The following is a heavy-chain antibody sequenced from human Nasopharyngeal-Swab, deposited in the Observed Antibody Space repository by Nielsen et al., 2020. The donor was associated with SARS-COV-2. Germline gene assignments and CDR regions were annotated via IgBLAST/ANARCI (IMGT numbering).Heavy chain of an antibody. CDR2: IFPNRGGT. V-gene: IGHV1-2*02. J-gene: IGHJ4*02. D-gene: IGHD2-2*01. CDR3: ATVKSVEVPGAIGTYYFDS. CDR1: VYTLTGNY. Sequence: ASVKVSCKASVYTLTGNYMHWVRQAPGQGLEWMGWIFPNRGGTSYAQKFQGRVSMTRDKSINTDYMEMSRLRSDDTGVYYCATVKSVEVPGAIGTYYFDSWGQGSLITVSS.